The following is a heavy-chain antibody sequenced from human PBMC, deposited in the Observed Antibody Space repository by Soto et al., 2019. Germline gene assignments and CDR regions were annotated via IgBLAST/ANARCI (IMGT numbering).Heavy chain of an antibody. V-gene: IGHV3-33*01. CDR3: ASTIAAADSFDY. CDR2: IWYDGSNK. D-gene: IGHD6-13*01. CDR1: GFTFSTYG. J-gene: IGHJ4*02. Sequence: SLRLSCAASGFTFSTYGMHWVRQAPGKGLEWVAVIWYDGSNKYYADSVKGRFTISRDNSKNTLYLQMNSLRAEDTAVYYCASTIAAADSFDYWGQGTLVTVYS.